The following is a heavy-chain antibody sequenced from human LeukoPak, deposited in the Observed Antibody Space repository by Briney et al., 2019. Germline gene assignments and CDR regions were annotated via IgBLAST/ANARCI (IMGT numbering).Heavy chain of an antibody. V-gene: IGHV3-20*04. Sequence: GGSLRLSCAASGFTFDDYGMSWVRQAPGRGLEWVSGINWNGGSTGYADSVKGRFTISRDNAKNSLYLQMNSLRAEDTALYYCARGLYYYDSSGYYYLGYWGQGTLVTVSS. CDR1: GFTFDDYG. J-gene: IGHJ4*02. CDR3: ARGLYYYDSSGYYYLGY. D-gene: IGHD3-22*01. CDR2: INWNGGST.